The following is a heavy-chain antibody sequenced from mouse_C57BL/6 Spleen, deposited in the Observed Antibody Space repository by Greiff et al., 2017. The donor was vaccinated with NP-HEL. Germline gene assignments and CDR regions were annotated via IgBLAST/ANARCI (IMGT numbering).Heavy chain of an antibody. CDR1: GYAFSSYW. CDR3: ARVYTYYAMDY. Sequence: QVQLQQSGAELVKPGASVKISCKASGYAFSSYWMNWVKQRPGKGLEWIGQIYPGDGDTNYNGKFKGKATLTADKSSSTAYMQLSSLTSEDSAVYFCARVYTYYAMDYWGQGTSVTVSS. V-gene: IGHV1-80*01. CDR2: IYPGDGDT. D-gene: IGHD2-12*01. J-gene: IGHJ4*01.